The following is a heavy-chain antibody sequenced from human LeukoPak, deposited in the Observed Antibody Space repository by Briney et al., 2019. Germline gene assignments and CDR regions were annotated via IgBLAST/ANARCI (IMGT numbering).Heavy chain of an antibody. J-gene: IGHJ6*03. CDR3: ARGTTVTREYYYYMDG. CDR1: GYTFTSYD. Sequence: ASVKVSCKASGYTFTSYDINWVRQATGQGLEWMGWMNPNSGNTGYAQKFQGRVTMTRNTSISTAYMELSSLRSEDTAVHYCARGTTVTREYYYYMDGWGKGTTVTVSS. D-gene: IGHD4-17*01. V-gene: IGHV1-8*01. CDR2: MNPNSGNT.